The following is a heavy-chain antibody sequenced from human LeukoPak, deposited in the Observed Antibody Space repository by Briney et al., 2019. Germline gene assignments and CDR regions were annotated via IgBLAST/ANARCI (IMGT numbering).Heavy chain of an antibody. CDR1: GYTFTSYY. J-gene: IGHJ3*02. CDR3: ARAAGEGYSYGQTRDAFDI. D-gene: IGHD5-18*01. Sequence: WASVKVSCKASGYTFTSYYMHWVRQAPGQGLEWMGIINPSGGSTSYAQKFQGRVTMTRDTSTSTVYMELSSLRSEDTAVYYCARAAGEGYSYGQTRDAFDIWGQGTMVTVSS. CDR2: INPSGGST. V-gene: IGHV1-46*01.